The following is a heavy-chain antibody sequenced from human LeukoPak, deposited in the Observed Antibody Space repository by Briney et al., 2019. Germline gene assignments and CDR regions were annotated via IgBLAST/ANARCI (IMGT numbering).Heavy chain of an antibody. CDR1: GSTFTGYY. CDR2: INPHTGDT. D-gene: IGHD3-9*01. CDR3: ARNNYDILTGYKALDY. V-gene: IGHV1-2*02. J-gene: IGHJ4*02. Sequence: ASVKVSCKASGSTFTGYYIHWVRQAPGQGLDWLGGINPHTGDTYQAQKFQGRVTMTSDASVNTAYLQLSRLKSDDTAIYYCARNNYDILTGYKALDYWGQRTLVTVSS.